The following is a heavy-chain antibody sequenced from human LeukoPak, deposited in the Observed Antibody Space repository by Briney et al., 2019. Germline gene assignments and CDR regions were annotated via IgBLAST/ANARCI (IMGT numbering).Heavy chain of an antibody. V-gene: IGHV3-21*01. CDR2: MSGSSGHI. J-gene: IGHJ4*02. Sequence: GGSLRLSCAASGFTFSSYSVAWVRQAPAKGLEWVSSMSGSSGHIYYADSLEGRVTISRDNAKNSLYLQMNRLRAEDTAVYYCARDDQWLELWGQGALVTVSS. D-gene: IGHD6-19*01. CDR1: GFTFSSYS. CDR3: ARDDQWLEL.